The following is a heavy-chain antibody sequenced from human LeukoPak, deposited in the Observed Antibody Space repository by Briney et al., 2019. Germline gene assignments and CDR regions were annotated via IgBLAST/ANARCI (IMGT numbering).Heavy chain of an antibody. D-gene: IGHD2-2*01. Sequence: PSETLSLTCAVSGYSIGSGYYWGWIRQPPGKGLEWIGSMHHSGKAYYNPSLRSRVTISLDTSKNQLSVNLISVTAADTAVYYCAREWYCSSTSCHYYFEYWGQGTLVTVSS. CDR1: GYSIGSGYY. V-gene: IGHV4-38-2*02. CDR3: AREWYCSSTSCHYYFEY. CDR2: MHHSGKA. J-gene: IGHJ4*02.